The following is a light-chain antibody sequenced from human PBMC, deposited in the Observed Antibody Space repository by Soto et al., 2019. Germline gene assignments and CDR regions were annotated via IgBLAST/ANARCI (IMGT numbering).Light chain of an antibody. CDR1: QAISSY. Sequence: AIRMTQSPSSFSASTGDRVTVTCRASQAISSYLAWYQQKPGKAPKLLIYAASTLQSGVPSRFSGSGSVTEFSLTISCLQSEDFATYYCQQYYSNPRTFGQGTKLEIK. CDR2: AAS. J-gene: IGKJ1*01. CDR3: QQYYSNPRT. V-gene: IGKV1-8*01.